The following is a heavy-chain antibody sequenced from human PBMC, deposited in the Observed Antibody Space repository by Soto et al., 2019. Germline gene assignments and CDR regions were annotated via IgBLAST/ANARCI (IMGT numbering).Heavy chain of an antibody. D-gene: IGHD3-10*01. CDR1: GGTFNTYA. V-gene: IGHV1-69*19. CDR2: ISPMFGAA. J-gene: IGHJ4*02. Sequence: QVQLVQSGAEMKKPGSSVKVSCQSSGGTFNTYAMNWVRQAPGQGPEEMGDISPMFGAANYAPKFQGRVTIPADESTGTSYMQLSSLTSEDTALYFCAREVQVHTPAFVYWGQGTLVTVSS. CDR3: AREVQVHTPAFVY.